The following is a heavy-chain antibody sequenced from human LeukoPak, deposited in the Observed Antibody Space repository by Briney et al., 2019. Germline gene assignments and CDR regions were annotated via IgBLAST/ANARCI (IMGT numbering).Heavy chain of an antibody. V-gene: IGHV3-23*01. CDR1: GLSFNSYD. CDR3: ARPGLPVAGTRWFDR. J-gene: IGHJ5*02. CDR2: IVSGGTTT. D-gene: IGHD2-15*01. Sequence: GESLRLSCTPSGLSFNSYDMRWVRPAPEKRMEWVAAIVSGGTTTSHADSVKGRLIISRDKSKDTLYLQMNSPSAETTAVFYCARPGLPVAGTRWFDRWGQGTLVSASS.